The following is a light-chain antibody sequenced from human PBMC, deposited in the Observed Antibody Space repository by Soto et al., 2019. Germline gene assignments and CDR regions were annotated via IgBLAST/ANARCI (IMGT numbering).Light chain of an antibody. V-gene: IGKV3-20*01. J-gene: IGKJ2*01. CDR3: QQYVTSPPGYT. Sequence: EVVLTQSPGTLSLSPGERATLSCRTSQTVSSSYYLAWYQQKPGQAPRLLIYGASNRASGVPDRFSSGWSGTDFTLTISRLEPEDFAVYYCQQYVTSPPGYTFGQGTEMPIK. CDR1: QTVSSSYY. CDR2: GAS.